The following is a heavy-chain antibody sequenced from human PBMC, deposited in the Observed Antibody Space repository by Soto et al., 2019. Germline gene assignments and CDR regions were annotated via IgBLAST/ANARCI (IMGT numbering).Heavy chain of an antibody. V-gene: IGHV4-34*01. CDR2: INDSGSS. CDR3: ARWFSGNYNY. J-gene: IGHJ4*02. CDR1: SGSFSGYY. D-gene: IGHD1-26*01. Sequence: QVQLQQWGAGLLKPSETLSLTCRVYSGSFSGYYWSWIRQPPGKGLEWIGEINDSGSSNYNASLRSRVTISVDTSKKEFSLKLSSVSAADTAMYYCARWFSGNYNYWGQGTLVTVSS.